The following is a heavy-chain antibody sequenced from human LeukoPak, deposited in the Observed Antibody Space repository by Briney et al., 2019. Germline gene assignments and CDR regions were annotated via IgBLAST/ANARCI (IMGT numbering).Heavy chain of an antibody. CDR3: ASGATANYYYGMDV. CDR2: IYYSGST. D-gene: IGHD5-18*01. J-gene: IGHJ6*02. Sequence: SETLSLTCTVSGGSISSGGYYWSWIRQHPGKGLEWIGSIYYSGSTYYNPSLKSRVTISVDTSKNQFSLKLSSVTAADTAVYYCASGATANYYYGMDVWGQGTTVTVSS. V-gene: IGHV4-39*01. CDR1: GGSISSGGYY.